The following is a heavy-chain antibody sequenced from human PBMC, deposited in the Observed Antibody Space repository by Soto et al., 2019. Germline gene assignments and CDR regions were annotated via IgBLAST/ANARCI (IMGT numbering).Heavy chain of an antibody. Sequence: ASVKVSCKASGYTFTSYDIDWVRQATGQGLEWMGWMNPNSGNTDYAQKFQGRVTMTRNTSISTAYMELSSLRSEDTAVYYCARRRYSSSWYRSLGYYYMDVWGKGTTVTVSS. D-gene: IGHD6-13*01. CDR3: ARRRYSSSWYRSLGYYYMDV. V-gene: IGHV1-8*01. CDR1: GYTFTSYD. J-gene: IGHJ6*03. CDR2: MNPNSGNT.